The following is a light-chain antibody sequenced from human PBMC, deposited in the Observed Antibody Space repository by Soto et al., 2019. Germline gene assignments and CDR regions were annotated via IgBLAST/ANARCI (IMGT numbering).Light chain of an antibody. CDR2: KAS. CDR1: QSISNW. Sequence: DIQMTQSPSTLSASVGDRVTITCRASQSISNWLAWYQQRPGKAPKLLIYKASNLESGGPSRFSGSGSGTEFTIIISRPQPDDFATYYCQQYNSYSWTCGQGTKVEIK. CDR3: QQYNSYSWT. J-gene: IGKJ1*01. V-gene: IGKV1-5*03.